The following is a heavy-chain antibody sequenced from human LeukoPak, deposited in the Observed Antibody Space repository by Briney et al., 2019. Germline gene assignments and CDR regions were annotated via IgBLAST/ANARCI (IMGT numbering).Heavy chain of an antibody. Sequence: GGSLRLSCAASGFTVSTNYMSWVRQAPGKGLKWVSLIYSDGTTYYADSVKGRFTISRDNSKNTLYLQMNSLRAEDTAVYYCAKDSGSYLVSGAFDIWGQGTMVTVSS. CDR1: GFTVSTNY. CDR2: IYSDGTT. J-gene: IGHJ3*02. V-gene: IGHV3-53*01. D-gene: IGHD1-26*01. CDR3: AKDSGSYLVSGAFDI.